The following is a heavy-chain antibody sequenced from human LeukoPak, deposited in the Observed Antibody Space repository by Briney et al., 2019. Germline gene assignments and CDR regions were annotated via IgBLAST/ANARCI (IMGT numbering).Heavy chain of an antibody. V-gene: IGHV3-23*01. D-gene: IGHD4-17*01. Sequence: GGSLRLSCAASGFTFSSYAMSWVRQAPGKGLEWVSAISGGGGSTYYADSVKGRFTISRDNSKNTLYLQMNSLRAEDTAVYYCAKVGDYGDYGWFDPWGQGTLVTVSS. CDR2: ISGGGGST. CDR3: AKVGDYGDYGWFDP. CDR1: GFTFSSYA. J-gene: IGHJ5*02.